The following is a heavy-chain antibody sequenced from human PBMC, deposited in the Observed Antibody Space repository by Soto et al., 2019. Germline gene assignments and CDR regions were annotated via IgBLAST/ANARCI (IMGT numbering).Heavy chain of an antibody. CDR3: ARDSPSSSYYYYYGMDV. CDR2: IYYSGST. V-gene: IGHV4-31*03. CDR1: GGSISSGGYY. J-gene: IGHJ6*02. D-gene: IGHD6-6*01. Sequence: QVQLQESGPGLVKPSQTLSLTCTVSGGSISSGGYYWSWIRQHPGKGLEWIGYIYYSGSTYYNPSLKIRVTISVDTSKNQFSLKLSSVTAADTAVYYCARDSPSSSYYYYYGMDVWGQGTTVTVSS.